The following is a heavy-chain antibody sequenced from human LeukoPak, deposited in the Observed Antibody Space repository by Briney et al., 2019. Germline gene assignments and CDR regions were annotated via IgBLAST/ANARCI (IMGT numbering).Heavy chain of an antibody. CDR1: GYTFTGYY. CDR3: ARGSGSGWPRESAPLNDGMDV. D-gene: IGHD6-19*01. J-gene: IGHJ6*02. Sequence: ASVKVSCKASGYTFTGYYMHWVRQAPGQGLEWMGWINPNSGGTNYAQKFQGRVTMTRDTSISTAYMELSRLRSDDTAVYYCARGSGSGWPRESAPLNDGMDVWGQGTMVSVSS. CDR2: INPNSGGT. V-gene: IGHV1-2*02.